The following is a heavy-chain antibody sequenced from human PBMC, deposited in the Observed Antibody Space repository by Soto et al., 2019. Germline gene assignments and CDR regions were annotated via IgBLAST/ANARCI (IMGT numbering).Heavy chain of an antibody. CDR1: GFTFSSSA. D-gene: IGHD5-12*01. J-gene: IGHJ1*01. V-gene: IGHV3-23*01. Sequence: EVQLLESGGGLVQPGGSLRLSCVASGFTFSSSAMSWVRQAPGKGLDWVSAISGNGDTTYYADSVKGRFTISRDISKNTRYLQMNSLRAEDTAVYYCAKIRGYDLGSTTFQHWGQGTLVTVSS. CDR3: AKIRGYDLGSTTFQH. CDR2: ISGNGDTT.